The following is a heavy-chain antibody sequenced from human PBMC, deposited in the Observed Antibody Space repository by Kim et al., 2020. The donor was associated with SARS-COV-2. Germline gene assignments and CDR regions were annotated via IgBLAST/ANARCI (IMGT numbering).Heavy chain of an antibody. J-gene: IGHJ4*02. D-gene: IGHD6-19*01. CDR1: GGSISSGGYY. V-gene: IGHV4-31*03. CDR2: IYYSGST. Sequence: SETLSLTCTVSGGSISSGGYYWSWIRQHPGKGLEWIGYIYYSGSTYYNPSLKSRLTISIDTSENQFSLKLNSVTAADTAVYYCASSSGWYVPFDSWGQGTLVTVSS. CDR3: ASSSGWYVPFDS.